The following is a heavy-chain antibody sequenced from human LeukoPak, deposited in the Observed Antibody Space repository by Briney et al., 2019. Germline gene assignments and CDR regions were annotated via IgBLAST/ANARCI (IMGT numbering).Heavy chain of an antibody. Sequence: ASVKVSCKASGYTFTSYYMHWVRQAPGQGLEWMGWLNPNSGGTNYAQKFLGRVTMTSDTSITTAYMELSSLRSEDTAVYYCARMRDLVGTSPLGYWGQGTLVTVSS. D-gene: IGHD4-23*01. CDR3: ARMRDLVGTSPLGY. CDR2: LNPNSGGT. V-gene: IGHV1-2*02. J-gene: IGHJ4*02. CDR1: GYTFTSYY.